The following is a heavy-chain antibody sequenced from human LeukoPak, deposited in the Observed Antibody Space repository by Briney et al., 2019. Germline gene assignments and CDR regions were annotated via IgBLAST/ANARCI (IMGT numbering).Heavy chain of an antibody. CDR3: VKEGGKLWFGELDY. V-gene: IGHV3-64D*06. CDR2: ISSNGGST. CDR1: GFTFSSYA. D-gene: IGHD3-10*01. Sequence: GGSLRLSCSASGFTFSSYAMHWVRQAPGKGLEYVSAISSNGGSTYYADSVKGRFTISRDNSKNTLYLQMSSLRAEDTAVYYCVKEGGKLWFGELDYWGQGTLVTVSS. J-gene: IGHJ4*02.